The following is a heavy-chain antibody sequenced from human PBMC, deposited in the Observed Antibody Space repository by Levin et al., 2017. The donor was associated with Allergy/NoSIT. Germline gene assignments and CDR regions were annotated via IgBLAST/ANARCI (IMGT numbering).Heavy chain of an antibody. CDR3: ARGAYSYGYFFDY. CDR2: ISYDGSNK. V-gene: IGHV3-30-3*01. Sequence: PGGSLRLSCAASGFTFSSYAMHWVRQAPGKGLEWVAVISYDGSNKYYADSVKGRFTISRDNSKNTLYLQMNSLRAEDTAVYYCARGAYSYGYFFDYWGQGTLVTVSS. D-gene: IGHD5-18*01. J-gene: IGHJ4*02. CDR1: GFTFSSYA.